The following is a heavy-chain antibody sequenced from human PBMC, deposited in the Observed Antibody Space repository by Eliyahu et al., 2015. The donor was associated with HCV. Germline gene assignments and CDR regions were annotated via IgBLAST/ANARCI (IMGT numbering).Heavy chain of an antibody. D-gene: IGHD5-18*01. CDR1: GYXFTGYD. Sequence: QVQLVQSGAEVKKPGASVKVSCKASGYXFTGYDLHWXRQAPGXGLXWMGWINPNSGGTNYAQKFQGRVTMTRDTSISTAYMELSRLRSDDTAVYYCARVDTAMVRYGMDVWGQGTTVTVSS. J-gene: IGHJ6*02. CDR2: INPNSGGT. CDR3: ARVDTAMVRYGMDV. V-gene: IGHV1-2*02.